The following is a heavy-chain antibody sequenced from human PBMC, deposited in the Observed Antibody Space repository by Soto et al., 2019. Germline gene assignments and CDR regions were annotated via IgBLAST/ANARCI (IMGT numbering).Heavy chain of an antibody. Sequence: SETLSLTCTVSGGSISSYYWSWIRQPPGKGLEWIGYIYYSGSTNYNPSLKSRVTISVDTSKNQFSLKLSSVTAADTAVYYCASQNCYGSGSYYDYYYYGMDVWGQGTTVTVSS. CDR3: ASQNCYGSGSYYDYYYYGMDV. V-gene: IGHV4-59*01. J-gene: IGHJ6*02. D-gene: IGHD3-10*01. CDR2: IYYSGST. CDR1: GGSISSYY.